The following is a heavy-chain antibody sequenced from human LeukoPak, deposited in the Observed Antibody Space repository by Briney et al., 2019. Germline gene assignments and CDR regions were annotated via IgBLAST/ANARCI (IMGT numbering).Heavy chain of an antibody. Sequence: GGSLRLSCAGSGFTFSNAWMSWVRQAPGKGLEWVGRIKSKSDGGTTDYAAPVKDRFTISRDDSENTLYLQMSNRKIDDTAVYYCATPGSLLDYWGQGTLVTVSS. CDR2: IKSKSDGGTT. CDR1: GFTFSNAW. V-gene: IGHV3-15*01. J-gene: IGHJ4*02. D-gene: IGHD3-10*01. CDR3: ATPGSLLDY.